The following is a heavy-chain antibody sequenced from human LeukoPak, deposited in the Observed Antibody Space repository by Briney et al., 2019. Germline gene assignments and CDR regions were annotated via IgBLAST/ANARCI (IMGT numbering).Heavy chain of an antibody. J-gene: IGHJ6*03. Sequence: ASVKVSCKASGYTFTSYDINWVRQATGQGLEWMGWINPNSGNTGYAQKFQGRVTMTRNTSISTAYMELSSLRSEDTAVYYCARDTGYHSSSWPFYYYYYMDVRGKGTTVTVSS. CDR1: GYTFTSYD. CDR3: ARDTGYHSSSWPFYYYYYMDV. CDR2: INPNSGNT. V-gene: IGHV1-8*01. D-gene: IGHD6-13*01.